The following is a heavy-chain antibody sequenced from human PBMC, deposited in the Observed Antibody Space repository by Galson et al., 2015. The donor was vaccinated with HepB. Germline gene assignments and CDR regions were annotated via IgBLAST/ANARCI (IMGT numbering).Heavy chain of an antibody. Sequence: SLRLSCAASGFTFSSYGMHWVRQAPGKGLEWVAVIWYDGINKYYADSVKGRFTISRDNSKNTLYLQMNSRRAEDTAVYFCAKDFTGSSGYYYDFDYWGQGTLVTVSS. CDR3: AKDFTGSSGYYYDFDY. V-gene: IGHV3-33*06. CDR2: IWYDGINK. J-gene: IGHJ4*02. CDR1: GFTFSSYG. D-gene: IGHD3-22*01.